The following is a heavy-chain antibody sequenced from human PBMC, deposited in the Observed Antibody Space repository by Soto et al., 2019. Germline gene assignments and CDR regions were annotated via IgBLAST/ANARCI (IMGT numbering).Heavy chain of an antibody. CDR1: GGTLSSYA. Sequence: SVKVSCRASGGTLSSYAISWVRQAPGQGFAWMGGIIPIFGTANYAQKFQGRGTITADASTSTAYMALSSLRSDDTAVYHSASSDRISMVRSVTKTSSLDYWGQETRVSIAS. D-gene: IGHD3-10*01. J-gene: IGHJ4*02. CDR3: ASSDRISMVRSVTKTSSLDY. V-gene: IGHV1-69*13. CDR2: IIPIFGTA.